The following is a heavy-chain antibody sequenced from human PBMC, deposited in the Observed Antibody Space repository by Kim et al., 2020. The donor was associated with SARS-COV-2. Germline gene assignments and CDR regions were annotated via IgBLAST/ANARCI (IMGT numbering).Heavy chain of an antibody. CDR1: GGSISSSSYY. CDR3: ARHWAGEWYVQKGNWFDP. Sequence: SETLSLTCTVSGGSISSSSYYWGWIRQPPGKGLEWIGSIYYSGSTYYNPSLKSRVTISVDTSKNQFSLKLSSVTAADTAVYYCARHWAGEWYVQKGNWFDPWGQGTLVTVSS. D-gene: IGHD3-10*01. J-gene: IGHJ5*02. CDR2: IYYSGST. V-gene: IGHV4-39*01.